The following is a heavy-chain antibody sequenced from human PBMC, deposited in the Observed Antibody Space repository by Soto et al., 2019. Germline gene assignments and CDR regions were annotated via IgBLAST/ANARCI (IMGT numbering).Heavy chain of an antibody. Sequence: PGGPLRPPFQASEFTFTSNPMTWVPQAQGRGLEWVSAISGSGGSTYYADSVKGRFTISRDNSKNTLYLQMNSLRAEDTAVYYCAKFSLLRYFDWYLKDNDYWGQGTLVTVSS. CDR2: ISGSGGST. CDR1: EFTFTSNP. D-gene: IGHD3-9*01. CDR3: AKFSLLRYFDWYLKDNDY. V-gene: IGHV3-23*01. J-gene: IGHJ4*02.